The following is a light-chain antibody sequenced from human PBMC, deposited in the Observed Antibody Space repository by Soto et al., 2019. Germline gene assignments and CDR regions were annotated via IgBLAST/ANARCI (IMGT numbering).Light chain of an antibody. CDR1: QGISNY. Sequence: DFQMTQSPSSLSASIGDRVTVTCRASQGISNYLAWYQQKPGKGPELLIYDASTLQSGVPSRFSGSGSGTDFTLTISSLQPEYVATYFCQNSAIFLLSFGPGPPVAI. CDR2: DAS. V-gene: IGKV1-27*01. CDR3: QNSAIFLLS. J-gene: IGKJ3*01.